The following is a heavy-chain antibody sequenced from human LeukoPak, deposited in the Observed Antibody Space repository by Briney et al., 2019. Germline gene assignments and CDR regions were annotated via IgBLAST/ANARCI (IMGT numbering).Heavy chain of an antibody. J-gene: IGHJ4*02. CDR2: IKEDGSEK. V-gene: IGHV3-7*03. Sequence: PGGSLRLSCAASGFAFSSYWMTWVRQAPGKGLEWVSHIKEDGSEKFYVDSVKGRFTISRDNTKNSLYLQMNSLRAEDTAVYYCAKQSATYGVPGLFDYWGPGTLVTVS. D-gene: IGHD3-10*01. CDR1: GFAFSSYW. CDR3: AKQSATYGVPGLFDY.